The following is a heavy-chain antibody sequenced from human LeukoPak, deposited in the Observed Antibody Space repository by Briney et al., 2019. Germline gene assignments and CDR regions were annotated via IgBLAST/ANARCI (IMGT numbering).Heavy chain of an antibody. CDR2: IIPILGIA. CDR1: GGTFSSYA. J-gene: IGHJ4*02. Sequence: SVKVSCKASGGTFSSYAISWVRQAPGQGLEWMGRIIPILGIANYARKFQGRVTITADKSTSTAYMELSSLRSEDTAVYYCASYYDSSGYYSDYWGQGTLVTVSS. V-gene: IGHV1-69*04. CDR3: ASYYDSSGYYSDY. D-gene: IGHD3-22*01.